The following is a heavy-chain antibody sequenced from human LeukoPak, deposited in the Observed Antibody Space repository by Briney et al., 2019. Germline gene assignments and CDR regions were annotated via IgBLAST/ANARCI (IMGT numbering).Heavy chain of an antibody. Sequence: GASVKVSCKASGYTFTSYYMHWVRQAPGQGLEWMGWISAYNGNTNYAQKLQGRVTMTTDTSTSTAYMELRSLRSDDTAVYYCARDSLTAVAGYYYYYGMDVWGQGTTVTVSS. CDR3: ARDSLTAVAGYYYYYGMDV. CDR1: GYTFTSYY. D-gene: IGHD6-19*01. J-gene: IGHJ6*02. CDR2: ISAYNGNT. V-gene: IGHV1-18*04.